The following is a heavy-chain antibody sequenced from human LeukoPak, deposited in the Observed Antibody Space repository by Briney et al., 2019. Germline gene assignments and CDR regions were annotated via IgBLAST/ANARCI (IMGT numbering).Heavy chain of an antibody. D-gene: IGHD2-2*01. Sequence: SETLSLTRAVDAGSTGGSYSGSIRQPPGKGLEWIGEINHSGSTNYNPSLKSRVTISVNTSKNQFSLKLSSVTAADTAVQYYARGGGVVVIPAASFVYWGQGTLVTVSS. J-gene: IGHJ4*02. CDR3: ARGGGVVVIPAASFVY. CDR1: AGSTGGSY. CDR2: INHSGST. V-gene: IGHV4-34*01.